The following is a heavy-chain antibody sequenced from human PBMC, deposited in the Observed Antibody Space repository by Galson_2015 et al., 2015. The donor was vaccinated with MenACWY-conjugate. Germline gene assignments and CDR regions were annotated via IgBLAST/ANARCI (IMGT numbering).Heavy chain of an antibody. D-gene: IGHD2-21*01. V-gene: IGHV3-15*01. J-gene: IGHJ6*03. CDR3: TTHKPDSWGGLLFHFYMDV. CDR1: AFTFSNAY. CDR2: IKSQTDGGKI. Sequence: SLRLSCAGSAFTFSNAYMSWVRQAPGKGLEWVGRIKSQTDGGKIDYAAPVKGRFTISRDDSKNTLYLQMNSLKIEDTAVNYCTTHKPDSWGGLLFHFYMDVWGKGTTVTVSS.